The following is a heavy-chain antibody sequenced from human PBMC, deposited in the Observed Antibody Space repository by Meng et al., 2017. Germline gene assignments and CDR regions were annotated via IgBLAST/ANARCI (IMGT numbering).Heavy chain of an antibody. CDR1: GGSISSYY. J-gene: IGHJ3*02. D-gene: IGHD6-19*01. CDR2: IYYSGST. Sequence: SETLSLTCTVSGGSISSYYWSWIRQPPGKGLEWIGYIYYSGSTNYNPSLKSRVTISVDTSKNQFSLKLSSVTTADTAVYYCASDFVSSGWPDAFDIWGQGTMVTVSS. CDR3: ASDFVSSGWPDAFDI. V-gene: IGHV4-59*01.